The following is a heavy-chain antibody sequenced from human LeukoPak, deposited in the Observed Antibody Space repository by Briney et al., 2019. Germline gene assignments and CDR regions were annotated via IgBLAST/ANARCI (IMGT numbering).Heavy chain of an antibody. CDR1: GGSTSSRSYY. CDR2: IYYSGST. CDR3: AGGYSYGYPYDY. V-gene: IGHV4-39*07. D-gene: IGHD5-18*01. J-gene: IGHJ4*02. Sequence: SETLSLTCTVSGGSTSSRSYYWGWIRQPPGKGLEGIGSIYYSGSTYYNPSLKGRVTISVDTSKNQFSLKLSSVTAADTAVYYCAGGYSYGYPYDYWGQGTLVTVSP.